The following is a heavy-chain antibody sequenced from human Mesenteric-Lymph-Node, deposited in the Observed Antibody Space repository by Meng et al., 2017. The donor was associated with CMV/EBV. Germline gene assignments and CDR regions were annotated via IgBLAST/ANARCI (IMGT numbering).Heavy chain of an antibody. D-gene: IGHD2-8*01. CDR1: GYTFGDYY. CDR2: LNPDSGGT. V-gene: IGHV1-2*02. Sequence: ASVKVSCKASGYTFGDYYIHWVRQAPGQGLEWMGWLNPDSGGTNYAQRFQGRVTLSRDTSISTAYMELSRLHSDDTALYYCARFPRSESVLKVSDYGIDVWGQGTTVTVSS. CDR3: ARFPRSESVLKVSDYGIDV. J-gene: IGHJ6*02.